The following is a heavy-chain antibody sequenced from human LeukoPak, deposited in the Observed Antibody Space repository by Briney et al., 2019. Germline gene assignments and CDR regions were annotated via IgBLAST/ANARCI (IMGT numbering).Heavy chain of an antibody. CDR3: ATDYGSGSYPYYYYYYMDV. V-gene: IGHV1-2*02. CDR2: INPNSGGT. CDR1: GYTFTGYY. J-gene: IGHJ6*03. Sequence: ASVKVSCKASGYTFTGYYMHWVRQAPGQGLEWRGWINPNSGGTNYAQKFQGRVTMTRDTSISTAYMELSRLRSDDTAVYYCATDYGSGSYPYYYYYYMDVWGKGTTVTISS. D-gene: IGHD3-10*01.